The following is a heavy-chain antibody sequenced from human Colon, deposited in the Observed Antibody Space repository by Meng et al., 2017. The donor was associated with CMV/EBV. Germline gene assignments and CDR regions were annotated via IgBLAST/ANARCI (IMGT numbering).Heavy chain of an antibody. J-gene: IGHJ4*02. V-gene: IGHV4-30-4*01. D-gene: IGHD2-21*01. Sequence: QVQLQESGPGLVEPSXXXXXTXXGSGGSMSSGNYYWSWIRQPPGKGLEWIGYIHHSGSAYYNPSLKSRVSISVDTSKNQFSLNLNSMTAADTAVYYCASFDHIPRRNYFDYWGQGTLVTVSS. CDR2: IHHSGSA. CDR1: GGSMSSGNYY. CDR3: ASFDHIPRRNYFDY.